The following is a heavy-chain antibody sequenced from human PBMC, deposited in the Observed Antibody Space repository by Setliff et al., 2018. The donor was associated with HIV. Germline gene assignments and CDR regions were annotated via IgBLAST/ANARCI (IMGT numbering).Heavy chain of an antibody. CDR2: IYNSGYT. D-gene: IGHD3-10*01. CDR1: GAPISSYY. J-gene: IGHJ4*02. V-gene: IGHV4-59*08. CDR3: ARVGYHGSGRYSFDY. Sequence: SETLSLTCKVSGAPISSYYWNWIRQPPGKGLEWIGYIYNSGYTNYNPSLKSRVTISVDTSMDQFSLKLNSVTAAETAVYYCARVGYHGSGRYSFDYWGQGALVTVSS.